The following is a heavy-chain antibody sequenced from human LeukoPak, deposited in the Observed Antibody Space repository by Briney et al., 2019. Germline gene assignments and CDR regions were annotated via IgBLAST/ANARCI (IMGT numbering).Heavy chain of an antibody. D-gene: IGHD3-22*01. V-gene: IGHV3-73*01. CDR1: GFTFSGSA. J-gene: IGHJ4*02. CDR3: TRPSYDSSVSGVVY. Sequence: PGGSLKLSCATSGFTFSGSAIHWVRQASGKRLEWIGRIRSKANSYATTDVASVKGRFTISRDDSKNTAYLQMNSLKTEDTAVYYCTRPSYDSSVSGVVYWGQGTLVTVSS. CDR2: IRSKANSYAT.